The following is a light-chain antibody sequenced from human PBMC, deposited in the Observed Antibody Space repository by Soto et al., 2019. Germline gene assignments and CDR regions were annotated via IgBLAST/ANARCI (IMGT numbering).Light chain of an antibody. Sequence: QSVLTQPPSVSGSPGQSVTISCTGTSSDVGSSNGVSWYQQPPGTAPKLMIYDVSNRPSGVPDRFSGSKSGNTASLTVSGLQAEDEADYYCSSYTSSSTYVFGTGTKVNVL. J-gene: IGLJ1*01. CDR1: SSDVGSSNG. CDR2: DVS. CDR3: SSYTSSSTYV. V-gene: IGLV2-18*02.